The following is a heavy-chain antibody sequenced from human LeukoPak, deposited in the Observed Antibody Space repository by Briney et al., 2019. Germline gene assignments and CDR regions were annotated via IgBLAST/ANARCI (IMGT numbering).Heavy chain of an antibody. D-gene: IGHD3-10*02. CDR2: IYYSGNT. Sequence: KPSETLSLTCTVSGGSISPYYWSWIRQPPGKGLDWLGYIYYSGNTEYKPSLKSRVAMPVDTSKNQFSLRLSSVTAADTAVYYCARSTGSTMFIDYWGQGTLVTVSS. V-gene: IGHV4-59*01. CDR1: GGSISPYY. CDR3: ARSTGSTMFIDY. J-gene: IGHJ4*02.